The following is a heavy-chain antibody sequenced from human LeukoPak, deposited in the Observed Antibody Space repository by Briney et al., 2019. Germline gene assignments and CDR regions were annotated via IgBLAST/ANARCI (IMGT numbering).Heavy chain of an antibody. D-gene: IGHD3-16*02. CDR1: GFTFSSYG. CDR2: IWHDGSNK. Sequence: GRSLRLSCAASGFTFSSYGMHWVRQAPGKGLEWVAVIWHDGSNKYYADSVKGRFTISRDNSKNTLYLQMNSLRAEDTAVYYCARAFGDYVWGSYRYYGMDVWGQGTTVTVSS. J-gene: IGHJ6*02. V-gene: IGHV3-33*01. CDR3: ARAFGDYVWGSYRYYGMDV.